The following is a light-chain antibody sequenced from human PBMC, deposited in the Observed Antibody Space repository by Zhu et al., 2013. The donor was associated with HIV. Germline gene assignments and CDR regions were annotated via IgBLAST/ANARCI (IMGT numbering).Light chain of an antibody. Sequence: QSALTQPASVSGSPKQSITISCTGTSSDVGGYNYVSWYQQHPGKAPKLMIYEVSNRPSGVSNRFSGSKSGNTASLTISGLQAEDEADYYCSSYTSSSTLVFGGGTKLTVL. CDR3: SSYTSSSTLV. J-gene: IGLJ2*01. CDR2: EVS. V-gene: IGLV2-14*01. CDR1: SSDVGGYNY.